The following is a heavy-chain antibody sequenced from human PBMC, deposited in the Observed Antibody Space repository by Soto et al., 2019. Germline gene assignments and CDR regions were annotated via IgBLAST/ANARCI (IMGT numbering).Heavy chain of an antibody. CDR1: GDSVSINSAA. Sequence: PSQTLSLTCDISGDSVSINSAAWNWIRQSPSRGLEWLGRTYYRSKWYNDYAVSVKSRITINPDTSNNQFSLQLNSVTPEDTAVYYCAREIAVAGTYCYYGKDVWGQGTTVNVSS. J-gene: IGHJ6*02. V-gene: IGHV6-1*01. CDR2: TYYRSKWYN. D-gene: IGHD6-19*01. CDR3: AREIAVAGTYCYYGKDV.